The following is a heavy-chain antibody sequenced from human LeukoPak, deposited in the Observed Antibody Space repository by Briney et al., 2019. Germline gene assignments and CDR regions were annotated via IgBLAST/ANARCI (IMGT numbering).Heavy chain of an antibody. CDR2: ISYDGSNK. Sequence: GGSLRLSCAASGFTFSSYGMHWVRQAPGKGLEWVASISYDGSNKYYADSVKGRFTISRDNSKNTLYLQMNSLRAEDTAVYYCAELGITMIGGVWGKGTTVTISS. J-gene: IGHJ6*04. CDR3: AELGITMIGGV. CDR1: GFTFSSYG. V-gene: IGHV3-30*18. D-gene: IGHD3-10*02.